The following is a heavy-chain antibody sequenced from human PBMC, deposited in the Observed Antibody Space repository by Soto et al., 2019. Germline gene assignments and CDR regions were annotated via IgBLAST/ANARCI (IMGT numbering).Heavy chain of an antibody. Sequence: QVQLVQSGAEVKKRGASVKVSCKASGYTITSYGSRWVRQAPVQGLEWMGWISAYNGNTNYAQKLQGRVTMTTDTATSTAYMELRSLRSDDTAVYYCATSQVGGSFEPDYWGQGTLVTVSS. D-gene: IGHD1-26*01. CDR1: GYTITSYG. J-gene: IGHJ4*02. V-gene: IGHV1-18*01. CDR2: ISAYNGNT. CDR3: ATSQVGGSFEPDY.